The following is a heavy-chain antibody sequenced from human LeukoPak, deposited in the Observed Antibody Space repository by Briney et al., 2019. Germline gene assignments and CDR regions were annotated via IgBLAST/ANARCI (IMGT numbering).Heavy chain of an antibody. CDR2: IWYDGSNK. D-gene: IGHD5-24*01. V-gene: IGHV3-33*08. Sequence: GGSLRLSCAASGFTFSSYSMNWVRQAPGKGLEWVAVIWYDGSNKYYADSVKGRFTISRDNSKNTLYLQMNSLRAEDTAVYYCARDHVEMATIGLFDYWGQGTLVTVSS. CDR3: ARDHVEMATIGLFDY. J-gene: IGHJ4*02. CDR1: GFTFSSYS.